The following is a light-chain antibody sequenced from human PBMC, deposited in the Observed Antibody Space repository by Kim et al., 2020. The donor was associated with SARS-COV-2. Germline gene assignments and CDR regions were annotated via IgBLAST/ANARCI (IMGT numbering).Light chain of an antibody. CDR1: ELGDKY. V-gene: IGLV3-1*01. Sequence: SYELTQPPSVSVPSGQTVTITCSGDELGDKYVYWYQKKPGQSPVLVMYQNDKRPSGIPERFSGSNSGNTATLTISETPALDEADYYCQTWDSSTGVFGGG. CDR3: QTWDSSTGV. J-gene: IGLJ3*02. CDR2: QND.